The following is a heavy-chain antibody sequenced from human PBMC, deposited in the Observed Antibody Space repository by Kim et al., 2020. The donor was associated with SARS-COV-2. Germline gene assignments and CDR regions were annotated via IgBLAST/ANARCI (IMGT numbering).Heavy chain of an antibody. D-gene: IGHD1-7*01. J-gene: IGHJ6*02. CDR3: AKACHNWNYGRRVSRYYYYYGMDV. CDR2: ISYDGSNK. V-gene: IGHV3-30*18. CDR1: GFTFSSYG. Sequence: GGSLRLSCAASGFTFSSYGMHWVRQAPGKGLEWVAVISYDGSNKYYADSVKGRFTISRDNSKNTLYLQMNSLRAEDTAVYYCAKACHNWNYGRRVSRYYYYYGMDVWGQGTTVTVSS.